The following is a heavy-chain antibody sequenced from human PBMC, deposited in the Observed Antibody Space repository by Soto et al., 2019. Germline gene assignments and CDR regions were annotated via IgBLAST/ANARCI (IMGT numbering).Heavy chain of an antibody. D-gene: IGHD4-17*01. Sequence: PGGSLRLSCAASGFTLSDYYMSWIRQAPGKGLEWVSYISTSGSTIYYADSMKGRFTISRDNAKNSLYLQMNSLRAEDTAVYYCARAGRDYFVGYYGMDVWGQGTTVTVSS. CDR1: GFTLSDYY. CDR2: ISTSGSTI. V-gene: IGHV3-11*01. CDR3: ARAGRDYFVGYYGMDV. J-gene: IGHJ6*02.